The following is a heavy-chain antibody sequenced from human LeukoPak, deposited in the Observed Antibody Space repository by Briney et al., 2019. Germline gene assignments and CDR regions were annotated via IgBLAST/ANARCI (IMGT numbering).Heavy chain of an antibody. CDR3: ARGPRHIRDSTTSYGMDV. CDR2: MNPNSGNT. J-gene: IGHJ6*02. V-gene: IGHV1-8*01. D-gene: IGHD2/OR15-2a*01. Sequence: ASVKVSCKASGYTFTSYDINWVRQATGQGLEWMGWMNPNSGNTGYAQKFQGGVTMTRNTSISTAYMELSSLRSEDTAVYYCARGPRHIRDSTTSYGMDVWGQGTTVTVSS. CDR1: GYTFTSYD.